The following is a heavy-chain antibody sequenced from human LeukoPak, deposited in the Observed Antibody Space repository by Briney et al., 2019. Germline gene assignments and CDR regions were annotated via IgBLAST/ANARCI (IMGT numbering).Heavy chain of an antibody. CDR1: GYTLTELS. CDR2: FDPEDGET. V-gene: IGHV1-24*01. J-gene: IGHJ4*02. CDR3: AKGEDVLRYFDWLIGLDY. D-gene: IGHD3-9*01. Sequence: GASVKVSCKVSGYTLTELSMHWVRQAPGKGLEWMGGFDPEDGETIYAQKFQGRVTMTEDTSTDTAYMELSSLRSEDTAVYYCAKGEDVLRYFDWLIGLDYWGQGTLVTVSS.